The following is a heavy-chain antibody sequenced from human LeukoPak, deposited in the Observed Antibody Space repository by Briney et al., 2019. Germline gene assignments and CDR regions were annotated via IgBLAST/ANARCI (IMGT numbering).Heavy chain of an antibody. CDR2: IYHTGST. Sequence: SETLSLTCTVSGGSISNYYWSWIRQPPGKGLECMCYIYHTGSTSYNPSLKSRVTISVDTSKNQFSLKLSSVTAADTAVYSCARLGAGSTSYDFWSGYSSFYFDYWGQGTLVTVSS. D-gene: IGHD3-3*01. CDR1: GGSISNYY. J-gene: IGHJ4*02. CDR3: ARLGAGSTSYDFWSGYSSFYFDY. V-gene: IGHV4-59*08.